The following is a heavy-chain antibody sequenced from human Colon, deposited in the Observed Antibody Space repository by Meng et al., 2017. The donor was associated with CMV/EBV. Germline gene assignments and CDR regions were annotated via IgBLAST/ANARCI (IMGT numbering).Heavy chain of an antibody. D-gene: IGHD3-10*01. CDR3: ARAFFTMFRGLIIPYGMDV. J-gene: IGHJ6*02. CDR1: GYTFTSYG. CDR2: ITANNGNT. Sequence: ASVKVSCKTSGYTFTSYGVSWVRQAPGQGLEWMGWITANNGNTNYAQKFQGRVTMTTDTSTNTAYMELRSLRSDDTAVYYCARAFFTMFRGLIIPYGMDVWGQGTTVTV. V-gene: IGHV1-18*01.